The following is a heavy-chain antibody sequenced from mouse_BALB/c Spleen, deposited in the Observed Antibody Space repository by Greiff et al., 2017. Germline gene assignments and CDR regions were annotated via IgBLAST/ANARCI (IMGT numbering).Heavy chain of an antibody. J-gene: IGHJ2*01. CDR3: ARRYGSSWNYFDY. CDR1: GFTFSSYG. CDR2: ISSGGSYT. D-gene: IGHD1-1*01. V-gene: IGHV5-6*02. Sequence: EVKVVESGGDLVKPGGSLKLSCAASGFTFSSYGMSWVRQTPDKRLEWVATISSGGSYTYYPDSVKGRFTISRDNAKNTLYLQMSSLKSEDTAMYYCARRYGSSWNYFDYWGQGTTLTVSS.